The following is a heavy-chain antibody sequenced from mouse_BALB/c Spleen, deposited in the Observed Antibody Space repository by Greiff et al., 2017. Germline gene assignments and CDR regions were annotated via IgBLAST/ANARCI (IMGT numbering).Heavy chain of an antibody. D-gene: IGHD1-2*01. V-gene: IGHV5-4*02. CDR3: ARDDYYGSYAMDY. CDR1: GFTFSDYY. Sequence: EVQGVESGGGLVKPGGSLKLSCAASGFTFSDYYMYWVRQTPEKRLEWVATISDGGSYTYYPDSVKGRFTISRDNAKNNLYLQMSSLKSEDTAMYYCARDDYYGSYAMDYWGQGTSVTVSS. J-gene: IGHJ4*01. CDR2: ISDGGSYT.